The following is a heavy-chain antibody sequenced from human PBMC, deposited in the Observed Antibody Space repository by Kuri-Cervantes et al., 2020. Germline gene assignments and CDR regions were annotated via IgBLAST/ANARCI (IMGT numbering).Heavy chain of an antibody. J-gene: IGHJ6*02. V-gene: IGHV4-4*07. CDR2: IYTSGST. D-gene: IGHD2-2*01. CDR1: GGSISSYY. Sequence: SETLSLTCTVSGGSISSYYWSWIRQPAGKGLEWIGRIYTSGSTNYNPSLKSRVTMPVDTSKNQFSLKLSSVTAADTAVYYCARDRGVVVPAARYYYYYGMDVWGQGTTVTVSS. CDR3: ARDRGVVVPAARYYYYYGMDV.